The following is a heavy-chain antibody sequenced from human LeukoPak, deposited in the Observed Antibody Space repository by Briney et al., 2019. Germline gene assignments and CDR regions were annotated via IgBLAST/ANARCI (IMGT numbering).Heavy chain of an antibody. V-gene: IGHV4-4*07. Sequence: PSQTLSLTCTVSGGSISSYYWSWIRQPAGKGLEWIGRIYTSGSTNYNPSLKCRVTMSVDTSKNQFSLKLSSVTAADTAVYYCAREREKTYDFWSGYRKKPYYYYYMDVWGKGTTVTVSS. J-gene: IGHJ6*03. D-gene: IGHD3-3*01. CDR1: GGSISSYY. CDR3: AREREKTYDFWSGYRKKPYYYYYMDV. CDR2: IYTSGST.